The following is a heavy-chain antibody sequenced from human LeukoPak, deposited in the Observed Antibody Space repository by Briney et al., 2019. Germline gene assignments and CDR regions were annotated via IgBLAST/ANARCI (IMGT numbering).Heavy chain of an antibody. Sequence: GTPLRLSCAASGFMLSSFPMHWVRQAPGKGLEWVALISYDGSNIYYADSVKGRFTISRDNSKNTLYLQMSSLRTEDTAVYYCARGHSSSWLRGDYWGQGTLVTVSS. CDR2: ISYDGSNI. D-gene: IGHD6-13*01. CDR1: GFMLSSFP. V-gene: IGHV3-30-3*01. J-gene: IGHJ4*02. CDR3: ARGHSSSWLRGDY.